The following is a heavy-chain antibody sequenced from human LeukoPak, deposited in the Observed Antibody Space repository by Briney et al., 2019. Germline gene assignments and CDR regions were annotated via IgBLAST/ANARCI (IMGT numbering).Heavy chain of an antibody. V-gene: IGHV3-30*02. CDR2: IRYDGSNK. CDR1: GFAFSSYV. J-gene: IGHJ4*02. CDR3: ANGPDSGSYRRRASTDFDY. D-gene: IGHD3-10*01. Sequence: GGSLRLSCAVSGFAFSSYVMTWVRQAPGKGLEWVAFIRYDGSNKYYADSVKGRFTISRDNSKNTLHLQMNSLRAEDTAVYYCANGPDSGSYRRRASTDFDYWGQGTLVTVSS.